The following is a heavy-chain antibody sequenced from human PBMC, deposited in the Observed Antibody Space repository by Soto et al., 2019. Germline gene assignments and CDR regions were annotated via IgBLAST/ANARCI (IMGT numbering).Heavy chain of an antibody. CDR3: AKGAIRFGGVIVGFDY. Sequence: VGSLRLSCAASGFTFSSYAMSWVRQAPGKGLEWVSAISGSGGSTYYADSVKGRFIISRDNSKNTLYLQMNSLRAEDTAVYYCAKGAIRFGGVIVGFDYWGQGTLVTVSS. J-gene: IGHJ4*02. D-gene: IGHD3-16*02. CDR2: ISGSGGST. V-gene: IGHV3-23*01. CDR1: GFTFSSYA.